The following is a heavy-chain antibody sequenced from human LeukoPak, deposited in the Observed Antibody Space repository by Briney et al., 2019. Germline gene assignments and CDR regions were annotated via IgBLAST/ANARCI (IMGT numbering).Heavy chain of an antibody. CDR1: GGSISTYY. D-gene: IGHD2-8*01. J-gene: IGHJ3*02. CDR3: ARRMDDAFDI. V-gene: IGHV4-59*01. Sequence: PSETLSLTCTVSGGSISTYYWSWIRQPPGKGLEWIGYIYYSGSTNYNPSIKSRVTISVDTSKNQFSLKLSSVTAADTAVYYCARRMDDAFDIWGQGTMVSVSS. CDR2: IYYSGST.